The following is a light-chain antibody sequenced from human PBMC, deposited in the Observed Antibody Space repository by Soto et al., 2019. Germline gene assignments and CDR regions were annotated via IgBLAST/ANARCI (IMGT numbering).Light chain of an antibody. CDR2: GAS. Sequence: IQMTQSPPSLSASVGDRVTITCRASQGIRNELGWYQQKPGKAPKLMIYGASSLQSGVPSRFSGSGFGTDFTLTISSLQPEDFATYYCLQDYNYPLTFGGGTKVDIK. V-gene: IGKV1-6*01. CDR3: LQDYNYPLT. CDR1: QGIRNE. J-gene: IGKJ4*01.